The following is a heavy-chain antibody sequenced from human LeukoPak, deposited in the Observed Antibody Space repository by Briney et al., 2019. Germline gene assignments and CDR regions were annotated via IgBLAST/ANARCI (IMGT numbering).Heavy chain of an antibody. Sequence: SETLSLTCTVSGGSISSYYWSWIRQPAGRGLEWIGRIYTSGCTNYNPSLKGRVTMSVDTSKNQFSLKLSSVTAAYTAVYYCARVNRNDYDSSGDYSSSYYYYMDVWGKGTTVTVSS. CDR1: GGSISSYY. CDR3: ARVNRNDYDSSGDYSSSYYYYMDV. J-gene: IGHJ6*03. D-gene: IGHD3-22*01. V-gene: IGHV4-4*07. CDR2: IYTSGCT.